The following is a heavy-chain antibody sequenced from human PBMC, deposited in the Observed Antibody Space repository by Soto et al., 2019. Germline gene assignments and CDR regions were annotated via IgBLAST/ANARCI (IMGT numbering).Heavy chain of an antibody. CDR1: GGSLSSYY. J-gene: IGHJ6*03. Sequence: PSETLSLTCTVSGGSLSSYYWSWIRQPPGKGLEWIGYIYYSGSTNYNPSLKSRVTISVDTSKNQFSLKLSSVTAADTAVYYCARGGTGKTLAIYYYYMDVWGKGTTVTVSS. D-gene: IGHD1-1*01. V-gene: IGHV4-59*01. CDR2: IYYSGST. CDR3: ARGGTGKTLAIYYYYMDV.